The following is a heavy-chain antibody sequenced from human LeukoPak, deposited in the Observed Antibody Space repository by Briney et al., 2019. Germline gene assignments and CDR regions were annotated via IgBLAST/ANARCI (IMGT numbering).Heavy chain of an antibody. CDR3: ARGRQRRYKNERNNWFDP. CDR2: INHSGST. V-gene: IGHV4-34*01. D-gene: IGHD5-24*01. J-gene: IGHJ5*02. CDR1: GGSFGGYY. Sequence: SETLSLTCAVYGGSFGGYYWSWIRQPPGKGLEWIGEINHSGSTNYNPSLKSRVTISVDTSKNQFSLKLSSVTAADTAVYYCARGRQRRYKNERNNWFDPWGQGTLVTVSS.